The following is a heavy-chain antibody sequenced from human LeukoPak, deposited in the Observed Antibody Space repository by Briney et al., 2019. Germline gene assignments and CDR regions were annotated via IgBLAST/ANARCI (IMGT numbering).Heavy chain of an antibody. D-gene: IGHD3-10*01. CDR3: ARELLWFGEIYYYYYYGMDV. J-gene: IGHJ6*02. V-gene: IGHV3-21*01. Sequence: GGSLRLSCAASGFTFSSYSMNWVRQAPGKGLEWVSSISSSSSYIYYADSVKGRFTISRDNAKNSLYLQMNSLRAEDTAVYYCARELLWFGEIYYYYYYGMDVWGQGTTVTVSS. CDR1: GFTFSSYS. CDR2: ISSSSSYI.